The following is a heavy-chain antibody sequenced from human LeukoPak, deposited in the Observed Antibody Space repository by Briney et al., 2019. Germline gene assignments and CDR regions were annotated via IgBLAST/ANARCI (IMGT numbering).Heavy chain of an antibody. CDR3: ARKQYSSDSSGPPNGSSDL. CDR2: IYYSGST. V-gene: IGHV4-31*02. J-gene: IGHJ2*01. Sequence: SETLSLTCIVSGGSISSGGYYWSWIRQHPGKGLEWIANIYYSGSTYCNPSLKSRVTISVDTSKNQFSLKLRSVTAADTAVYYFARKQYSSDSSGPPNGSSDLWAVAPWSLSPQ. CDR1: GGSISSGGYY. D-gene: IGHD3-22*01.